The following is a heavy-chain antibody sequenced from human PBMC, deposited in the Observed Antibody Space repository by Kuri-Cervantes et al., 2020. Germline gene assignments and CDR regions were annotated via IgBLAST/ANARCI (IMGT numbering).Heavy chain of an antibody. Sequence: ASVKVSCKASGYTFTSYGISWVRQAPGQGLEWMGWISAYNGNTNYAQKFQGRVTITRDTSASTAYMELSSLRSEDTAVYYCAITQQRNNAFDIWGQGTMVTVSS. V-gene: IGHV1-18*01. CDR1: GYTFTSYG. D-gene: IGHD6-25*01. J-gene: IGHJ3*02. CDR3: AITQQRNNAFDI. CDR2: ISAYNGNT.